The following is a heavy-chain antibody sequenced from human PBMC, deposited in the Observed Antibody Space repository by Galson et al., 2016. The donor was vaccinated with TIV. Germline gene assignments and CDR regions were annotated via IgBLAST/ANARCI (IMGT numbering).Heavy chain of an antibody. D-gene: IGHD3-10*01. V-gene: IGHV3-49*03. J-gene: IGHJ1*01. CDR1: GFRFGDNA. CDR2: IRSKPYGGTA. Sequence: SLRLSCAVSGFRFGDNAISWFRQTPEKGLEWVGFIRSKPYGGTAEYAASVRGRFTISRDDSRSTAYLQMDSRKSEDTAVYYCARGRGEIWGPGTLVTVSS. CDR3: ARGRGEI.